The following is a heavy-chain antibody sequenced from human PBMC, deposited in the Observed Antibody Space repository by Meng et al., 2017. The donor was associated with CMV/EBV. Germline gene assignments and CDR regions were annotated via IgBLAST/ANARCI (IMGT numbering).Heavy chain of an antibody. D-gene: IGHD6-6*01. V-gene: IGHV3-73*01. CDR3: TRRGYSSSSNFDY. CDR2: IRSKANSYAT. Sequence: SGFSFGGSCFPWVRQASGKGLEWVGRIRSKANSYATAYAASVKGRFTISRDDSKNTAYLQMNSLKTEDTAVYYCTRRGYSSSSNFDYWGQGTLVTVSS. CDR1: GFSFGGSC. J-gene: IGHJ4*02.